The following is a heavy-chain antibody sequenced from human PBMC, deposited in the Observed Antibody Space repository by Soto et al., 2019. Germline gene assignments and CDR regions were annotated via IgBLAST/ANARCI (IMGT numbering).Heavy chain of an antibody. CDR1: GGSIISGGYY. CDR3: ARGHGYRGNIFDY. D-gene: IGHD5-12*01. V-gene: IGHV4-31*03. Sequence: PSETLSLTCTVSGGSIISGGYYWIWIRQHPGKGLEWIGYIYYSGSTYYNPSLKSRVTISVDTSKNQFSLKLSSVTAADTAVYYCARGHGYRGNIFDYWGQGTLVTVSS. J-gene: IGHJ4*02. CDR2: IYYSGST.